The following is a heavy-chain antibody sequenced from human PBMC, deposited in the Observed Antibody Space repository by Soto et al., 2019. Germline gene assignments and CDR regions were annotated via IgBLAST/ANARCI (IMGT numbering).Heavy chain of an antibody. CDR3: ATWKAAARYFDY. D-gene: IGHD6-13*01. CDR2: ISDDGSNK. Sequence: HPGGSLRLSCAASGFTFSTYAMHWVRQAPGKGLEWVAVISDDGSNKYYADSVKGRFTISRDKSKNTLYLQMNSLRAEDTAVYYCATWKAAARYFDYWGQGTLVTVSS. J-gene: IGHJ4*02. CDR1: GFTFSTYA. V-gene: IGHV3-30-3*01.